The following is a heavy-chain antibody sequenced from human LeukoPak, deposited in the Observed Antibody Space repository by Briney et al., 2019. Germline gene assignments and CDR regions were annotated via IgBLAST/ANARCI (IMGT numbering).Heavy chain of an antibody. V-gene: IGHV1-46*01. CDR2: IDPSGGGT. CDR1: AYTFSTYL. CDR3: ARDLGLRGVTNWFDP. D-gene: IGHD3-10*01. J-gene: IGHJ5*02. Sequence: ASVKVSCKASAYTFSTYLLHWVRQAPGQGLEWMGIIDPSGGGTDYAQKFQGRVTMTRDTSTSTVYIELSSLRSEDTAVYYCARDLGLRGVTNWFDPWGQGTLVTVSS.